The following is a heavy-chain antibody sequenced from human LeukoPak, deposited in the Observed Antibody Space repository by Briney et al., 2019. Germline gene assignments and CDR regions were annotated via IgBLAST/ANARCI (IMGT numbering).Heavy chain of an antibody. CDR2: ISSSSSTI. CDR3: ARVGSGYYLTLVDFDY. CDR1: GFTFSSYS. J-gene: IGHJ4*02. Sequence: AGGSLRLSCAASGFTFSSYSMNWVRQAPGKGLEWVSYISSSSSTIYYADSVKGRFTISRDNAKNSLYLQMNSLRAEDTAVYYCARVGSGYYLTLVDFDYWGQGTLVTVSS. V-gene: IGHV3-48*01. D-gene: IGHD3-22*01.